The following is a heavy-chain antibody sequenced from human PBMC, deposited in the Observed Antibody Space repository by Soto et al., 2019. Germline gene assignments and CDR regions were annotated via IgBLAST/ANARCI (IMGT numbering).Heavy chain of an antibody. CDR3: ARDRGMLVVDYYFDY. CDR1: GYTFTSYY. Sequence: GASVKVSCKASGYTFTSYYMHWVRQAPGQGLEWMGIINPSGGSTSYAQKFQGRVTMTRDTSTSTVYMELSSLRSEDTAVYYCARDRGMLVVDYYFDYWGQGILVTV. V-gene: IGHV1-46*01. J-gene: IGHJ4*02. CDR2: INPSGGST. D-gene: IGHD3-22*01.